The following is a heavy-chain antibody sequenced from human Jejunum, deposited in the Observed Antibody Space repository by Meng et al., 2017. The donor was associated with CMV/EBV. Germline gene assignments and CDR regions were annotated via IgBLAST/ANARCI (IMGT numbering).Heavy chain of an antibody. Sequence: FSLPTSGVCVGWLRQPPGKALEWLALVYWDDDKRYNPSLKSRLTITRDTSKNQVVLTMTNMDPADTATYFCARSGGSTWYEEKNWFDPWGQGTLVTVSS. V-gene: IGHV2-5*02. CDR2: VYWDDDK. D-gene: IGHD6-13*01. CDR3: ARSGGSTWYEEKNWFDP. CDR1: FSLPTSGVC. J-gene: IGHJ5*02.